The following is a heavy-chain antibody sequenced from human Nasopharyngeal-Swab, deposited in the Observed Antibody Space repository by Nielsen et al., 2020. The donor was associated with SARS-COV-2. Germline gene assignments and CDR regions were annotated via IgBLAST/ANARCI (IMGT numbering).Heavy chain of an antibody. Sequence: SETLSLTCTVSGGSISSSSYYWGWIRQPPVKGLEYIGSIYYRGSTNYNPSLRSRVTISVDTSKNQLSLKLSSVTAADTAVYYCARREGAIFGVVTYFDYWGQGTLVTVSS. CDR2: IYYRGST. V-gene: IGHV4-39*01. CDR1: GGSISSSSYY. D-gene: IGHD3-3*01. J-gene: IGHJ4*02. CDR3: ARREGAIFGVVTYFDY.